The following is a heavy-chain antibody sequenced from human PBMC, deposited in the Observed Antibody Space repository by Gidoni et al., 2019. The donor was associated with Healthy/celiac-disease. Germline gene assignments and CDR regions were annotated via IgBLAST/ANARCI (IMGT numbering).Heavy chain of an antibody. CDR3: ARDSYYDFWSGYRRSYYYYGMDV. CDR2: INPSGGST. D-gene: IGHD3-3*01. J-gene: IGHJ6*02. V-gene: IGHV1-46*01. Sequence: MGIINPSGGSTSYAQKFQGRVTMTRDTSTSTVYMELSSLRSEDTAVYYCARDSYYDFWSGYRRSYYYYGMDVWGQGTTVTVSS.